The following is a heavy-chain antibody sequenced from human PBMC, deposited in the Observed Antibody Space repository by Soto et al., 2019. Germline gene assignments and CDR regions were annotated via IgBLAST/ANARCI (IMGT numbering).Heavy chain of an antibody. CDR2: ISYDGSNK. V-gene: IGHV3-30*18. CDR1: GFTFSSYG. D-gene: IGHD2-21*02. CDR3: AKGDDSSSRGVVTDIDGDY. J-gene: IGHJ4*02. Sequence: QMQLVESGGGVVQPGRSMRLSCAASGFTFSSYGMHWVRQAPGKGLEWVAVISYDGSNKYYADSVKGRFTISRDNSKNTLYLQMNSLRAEDTAVYYCAKGDDSSSRGVVTDIDGDYWGQGTLVTVSS.